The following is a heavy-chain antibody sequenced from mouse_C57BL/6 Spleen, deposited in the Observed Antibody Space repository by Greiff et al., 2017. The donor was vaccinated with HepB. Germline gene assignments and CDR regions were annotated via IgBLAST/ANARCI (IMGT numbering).Heavy chain of an antibody. Sequence: VQLQQPGAELVMPGASVKLSCKASGYTFTSYWMHWVKQRPGQGLEWIGEIDPSDSYTNYNQKFKGKSTLTVDKSSSTAYMQLSSLTSEDSAVYYCARGGGYWYFDVWGTGTTVTVSS. CDR2: IDPSDSYT. J-gene: IGHJ1*03. CDR1: GYTFTSYW. V-gene: IGHV1-69*01. CDR3: ARGGGYWYFDV.